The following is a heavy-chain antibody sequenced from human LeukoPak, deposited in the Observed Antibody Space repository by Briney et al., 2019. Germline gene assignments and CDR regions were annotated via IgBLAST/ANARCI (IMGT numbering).Heavy chain of an antibody. V-gene: IGHV3-30*18. D-gene: IGHD4/OR15-4a*01. Sequence: HPGGSLRLSCAASGFTFSSYGMHWVRQAPGKGLEWVAVISYDGSNKYYADSVKGRFTISRDNSKNTLYLQMNSLKPEDTAVYYCAKDVARGGDNYAGGFDIWGQGTMVTVSS. CDR2: ISYDGSNK. CDR3: AKDVARGGDNYAGGFDI. J-gene: IGHJ3*02. CDR1: GFTFSSYG.